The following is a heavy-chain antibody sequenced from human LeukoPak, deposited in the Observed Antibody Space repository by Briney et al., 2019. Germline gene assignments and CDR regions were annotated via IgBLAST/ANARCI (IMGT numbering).Heavy chain of an antibody. CDR2: IKSKSDGGTT. D-gene: IGHD3-22*01. V-gene: IGHV3-15*01. Sequence: GGSLRLSCAASGFTFSDYYMSWIRQAPGKGLEWVGRIKSKSDGGTTDYAAPVKGRFTISRDDSKNTLYLQMNSLKTEDTAVYYCAKDPYYYDSSGSNYWGQGTLVTVSS. CDR3: AKDPYYYDSSGSNY. CDR1: GFTFSDYY. J-gene: IGHJ4*02.